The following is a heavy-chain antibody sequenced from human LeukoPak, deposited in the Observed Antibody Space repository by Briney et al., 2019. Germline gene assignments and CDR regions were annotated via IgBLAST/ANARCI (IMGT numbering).Heavy chain of an antibody. CDR3: ARDRIVVVPAAKHRGKTNWFDP. V-gene: IGHV4-34*01. CDR2: INHSGST. CDR1: GGSFSGYY. Sequence: SETLSLTCAVYGGSFSGYYWSWIRQPPGKGLEWIGEINHSGSTNYNPSLKSRVTISVDTSKNQFSLKLISVTAADTAVYYCARDRIVVVPAAKHRGKTNWFDPWGPGTLVTVSS. J-gene: IGHJ5*02. D-gene: IGHD2-2*01.